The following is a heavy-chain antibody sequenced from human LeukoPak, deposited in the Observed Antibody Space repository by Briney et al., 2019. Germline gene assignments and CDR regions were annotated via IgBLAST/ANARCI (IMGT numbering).Heavy chain of an antibody. CDR3: ARDSYGVNWFDP. CDR1: GGSISSSSYY. Sequence: NPSETLSLTCTVSGGSISSSSYYWGWIRQPPGKGLEWIGSIYYSGSTYYNPSLKSRVTISVDTSKNQFSLKLSSVTAADTAVYYCARDSYGVNWFDPWGQGTLVTVSS. J-gene: IGHJ5*02. D-gene: IGHD5-18*01. V-gene: IGHV4-39*07. CDR2: IYYSGST.